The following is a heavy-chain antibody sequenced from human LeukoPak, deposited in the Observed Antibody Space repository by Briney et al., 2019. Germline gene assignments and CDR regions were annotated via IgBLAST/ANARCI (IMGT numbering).Heavy chain of an antibody. D-gene: IGHD6-19*01. V-gene: IGHV5-10-1*01. J-gene: IGHJ5*01. CDR1: GSSFTNYW. Sequence: GASLKISCKGSGSSFTNYWISWGRQMPGKGLEGMGTIDPSDAYTNYSPAFQGHVTISADKSISTVYLQCSSMKASDTAMYYCARPSSSEPWGQGTLVTVSS. CDR2: IDPSDAYT. CDR3: ARPSSSEP.